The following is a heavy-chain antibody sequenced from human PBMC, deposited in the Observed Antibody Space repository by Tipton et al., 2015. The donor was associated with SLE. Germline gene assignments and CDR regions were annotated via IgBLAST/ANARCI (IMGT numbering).Heavy chain of an antibody. CDR1: GFTFSSYW. CDR3: ARTGQAAGTGPEWYFDL. J-gene: IGHJ2*01. V-gene: IGHV3-23*01. D-gene: IGHD6-13*01. CDR2: ISGSGGST. Sequence: SLRLSCAASGFTFSSYWMSWVRQAPGKGLEWVSAISGSGGSTYYADSVKGRFTISRDNAKNSLYLQMNSLRAEDTAVYYCARTGQAAGTGPEWYFDLWGRGTLVTVSS.